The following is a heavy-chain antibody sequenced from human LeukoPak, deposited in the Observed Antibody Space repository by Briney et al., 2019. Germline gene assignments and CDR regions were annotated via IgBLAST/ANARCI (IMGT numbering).Heavy chain of an antibody. CDR1: GGSISSYY. CDR3: ARGPDIVVVVAATGEGTWFDP. Sequence: SETLSLTCTVSGGSISSYYWSWIRQPPGKGLEWIGDIYYSASTNYNPSLKSRVTISVDTSKNQFSLKLSSVTAADTAVYYCARGPDIVVVVAATGEGTWFDPWGQGTLVTVSS. V-gene: IGHV4-59*01. J-gene: IGHJ5*02. CDR2: IYYSAST. D-gene: IGHD2-15*01.